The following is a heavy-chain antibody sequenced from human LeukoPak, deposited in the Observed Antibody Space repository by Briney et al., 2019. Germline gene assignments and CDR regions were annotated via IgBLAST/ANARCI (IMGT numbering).Heavy chain of an antibody. V-gene: IGHV3-43D*04. J-gene: IGHJ4*02. CDR3: ATSSGYCSGGSCPDY. CDR2: ISWDGGTT. CDR1: GFTFDDYA. Sequence: GRSLRLSCAASGFTFDDYAMYWVRQAPGKGLEWVSFISWDGGTTYYADSVKGRFTISRDNSKNSLYLQMNSLRAEDTALYYCATSSGYCSGGSCPDYWGQGNLVTVSS. D-gene: IGHD2-15*01.